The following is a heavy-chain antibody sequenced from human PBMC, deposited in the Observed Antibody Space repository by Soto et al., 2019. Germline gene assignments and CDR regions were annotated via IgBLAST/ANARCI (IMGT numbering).Heavy chain of an antibody. CDR2: IYYSGST. V-gene: IGHV4-31*03. Sequence: SETLSLTCIVSGDSMSTGGYYWSWIRQYPGRGLEWIGYIYYSGSTNYNPSLESRVTISVDTSKNQFSLKLSSVTAADTAVYYCARGGDGFDGSGYYYFDFWGQGSLVTVSS. D-gene: IGHD3-3*01. CDR3: ARGGDGFDGSGYYYFDF. CDR1: GDSMSTGGYY. J-gene: IGHJ4*02.